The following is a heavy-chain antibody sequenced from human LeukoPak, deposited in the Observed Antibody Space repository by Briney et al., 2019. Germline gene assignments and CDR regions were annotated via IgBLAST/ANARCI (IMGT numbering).Heavy chain of an antibody. J-gene: IGHJ5*02. CDR1: GFTFSRHE. CDR3: ASSVVAATLWESNWFDP. CDR2: ISSSGSTI. D-gene: IGHD2-15*01. V-gene: IGHV3-48*03. Sequence: PGGSLRLSCAASGFTFSRHEMNWVRQAPGKGLEWVSYISSSGSTIYYADSVKGRFTISRDNAKNSLYLQMNSLRAEDTAVYYCASSVVAATLWESNWFDPWGQGTLVTVSS.